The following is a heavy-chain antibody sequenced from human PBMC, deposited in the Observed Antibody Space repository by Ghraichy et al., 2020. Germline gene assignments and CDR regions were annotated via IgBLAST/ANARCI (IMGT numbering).Heavy chain of an antibody. Sequence: GGSLRLSCAASGFLVSSKYMTWVRQAPGKGLEWVSIIYSGGSTYYADSVKGRLTISRDSSKNTVYLQMNSLRAEDTAVYYCARVNHNEQWLVLDYWGQGTLVTVSP. J-gene: IGHJ4*02. CDR2: IYSGGST. D-gene: IGHD6-19*01. V-gene: IGHV3-53*01. CDR1: GFLVSSKY. CDR3: ARVNHNEQWLVLDY.